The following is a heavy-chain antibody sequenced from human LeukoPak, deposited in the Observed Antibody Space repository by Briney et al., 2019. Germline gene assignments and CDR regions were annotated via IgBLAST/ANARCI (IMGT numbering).Heavy chain of an antibody. CDR1: GFTFSSHG. V-gene: IGHV3-33*06. D-gene: IGHD3-10*01. CDR2: IWYDGSRT. J-gene: IGHJ5*02. Sequence: PGGSLRLSCAASGFTFSSHGLRWVRQAPGKGLEWVALIWYDGSRTNYVDSVMGRFTISRDSSKNTLYLQMDNLRVEDTAVYFCAKDLSYGSLWFDPWGQGTLVTVSS. CDR3: AKDLSYGSLWFDP.